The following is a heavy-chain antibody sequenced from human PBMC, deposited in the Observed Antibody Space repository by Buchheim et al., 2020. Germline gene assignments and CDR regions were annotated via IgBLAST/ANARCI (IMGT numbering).Heavy chain of an antibody. CDR3: ASWAGRDY. Sequence: EVQLVESGGGLVQPGGSLRLSCAVSGFSLSNHWMTWVRQAPGKGLQWVANINQDGSGKFYVDAVKGRFTISRDGAKNSLYLQVNSLRAEDTAIYYCASWAGRDYWGQGT. CDR1: GFSLSNHW. CDR2: INQDGSGK. J-gene: IGHJ4*02. V-gene: IGHV3-7*01. D-gene: IGHD7-27*01.